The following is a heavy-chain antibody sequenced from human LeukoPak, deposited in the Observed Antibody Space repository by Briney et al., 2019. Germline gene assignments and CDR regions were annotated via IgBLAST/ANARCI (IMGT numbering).Heavy chain of an antibody. V-gene: IGHV4-34*01. CDR3: ARRSFGVPRHWFDP. D-gene: IGHD3-3*01. CDR2: INHSGST. Sequence: SETLSLTCAVYGGSFSGYYWSWIRQPPGKGLEWIGEINHSGSTNYNPSLKSRVTISVDTSKNQFSLKLSSVTAADTAVYYCARRSFGVPRHWFDPWGQGTLVTVSS. CDR1: GGSFSGYY. J-gene: IGHJ5*02.